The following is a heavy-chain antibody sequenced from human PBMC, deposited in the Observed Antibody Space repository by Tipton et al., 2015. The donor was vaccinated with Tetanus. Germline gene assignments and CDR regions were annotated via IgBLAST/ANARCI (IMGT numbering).Heavy chain of an antibody. D-gene: IGHD3-10*01. CDR1: GFTFSSYG. J-gene: IGHJ4*02. CDR2: ISYDGSNK. Sequence: RSLRLSCAASGFTFSSYGMHWVRQAPGKGLEWVAVISYDGSNKYYADSVKGRFTISRDNSKNTLYLQMNSLRAEDTAVYYCARVGPYYYGSGSYYNGIDYWGQGTLVTVSS. CDR3: ARVGPYYYGSGSYYNGIDY. V-gene: IGHV3-30*03.